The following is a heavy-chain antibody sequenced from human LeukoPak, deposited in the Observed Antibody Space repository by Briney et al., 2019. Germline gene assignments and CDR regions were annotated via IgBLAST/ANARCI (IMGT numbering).Heavy chain of an antibody. Sequence: SETLSLTCTVSGGSISSYYWSWIRQPPGKGLEWIGRIYAGGSTNYNPSLKSRVTMSVDTSKNQFSLKLSSVTAADTAVYYCARSRHPDWFGSSVTAFDIWGQGTMVTVSS. J-gene: IGHJ3*02. V-gene: IGHV4-4*07. CDR2: IYAGGST. CDR1: GGSISSYY. D-gene: IGHD3/OR15-3a*01. CDR3: ARSRHPDWFGSSVTAFDI.